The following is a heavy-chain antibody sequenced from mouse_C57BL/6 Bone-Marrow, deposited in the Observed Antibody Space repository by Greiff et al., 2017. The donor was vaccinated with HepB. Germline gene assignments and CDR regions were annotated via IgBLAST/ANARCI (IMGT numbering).Heavy chain of an antibody. J-gene: IGHJ4*01. CDR3: ARRNYSNYVRYAMDY. Sequence: EVHLVESGGGLVKPGGSLKLSCAASGFTFSDYGMHWVRQAPEKGLEWVAYISSGSSNIYYADTVKGRFTISRDNAKNTLFLQMTSLRSEETAMYYCARRNYSNYVRYAMDYWGQGTSVTVSS. V-gene: IGHV5-17*01. CDR2: ISSGSSNI. CDR1: GFTFSDYG. D-gene: IGHD2-5*01.